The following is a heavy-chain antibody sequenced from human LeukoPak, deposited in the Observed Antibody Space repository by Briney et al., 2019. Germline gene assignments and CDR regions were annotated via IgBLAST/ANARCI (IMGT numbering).Heavy chain of an antibody. J-gene: IGHJ4*02. V-gene: IGHV3-48*01. CDR2: ISSSSSTI. D-gene: IGHD4-17*01. Sequence: GGSLRLSCAASGFTFSSYWMSWVRQAPGKGLEWVSYISSSSSTIYYADSVKGRFTISRDNAKNSLYLQMNSLRAEDTAVYYCARVFIGDYGDYQFDYWGQGTLVTASS. CDR3: ARVFIGDYGDYQFDY. CDR1: GFTFSSYW.